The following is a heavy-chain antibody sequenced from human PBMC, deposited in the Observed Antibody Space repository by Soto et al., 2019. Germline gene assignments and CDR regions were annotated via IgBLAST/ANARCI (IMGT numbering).Heavy chain of an antibody. V-gene: IGHV1-18*01. CDR2: INADYGNT. CDR1: GYTFYSHS. D-gene: IGHD5-18*01. Sequence: QAPLVQSGAEVKQPGASVKVSCKASGYTFYSHSISWVRQAPGQGLEWMGRINADYGNTQYAQKFRGRVTMTTDTSTTTVYMELTNLRSDDTAVYYCARCIQGDYYYGMDVWGQGTTVTVSS. J-gene: IGHJ6*02. CDR3: ARCIQGDYYYGMDV.